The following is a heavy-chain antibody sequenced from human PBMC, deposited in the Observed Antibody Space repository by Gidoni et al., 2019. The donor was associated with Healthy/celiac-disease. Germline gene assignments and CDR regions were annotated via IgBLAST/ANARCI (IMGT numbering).Heavy chain of an antibody. J-gene: IGHJ3*02. CDR2: INHSGST. Sequence: QVQLQQWGAGLLKPSETLSLTCAVYGGSFSGYYWSWIRQPPGKGLEWIGEINHSGSTNYNPSLKRRVTISVDTSKNQFSLKLSSVTAADTAVYYCASPGIAAAGLDAFDIWGQGTMVTVSS. D-gene: IGHD6-13*01. CDR3: ASPGIAAAGLDAFDI. CDR1: GGSFSGYY. V-gene: IGHV4-34*01.